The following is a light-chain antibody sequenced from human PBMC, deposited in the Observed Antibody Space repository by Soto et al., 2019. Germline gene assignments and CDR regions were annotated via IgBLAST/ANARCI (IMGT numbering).Light chain of an antibody. CDR2: DAS. Sequence: DIQMTQSPSTLSASVGDRVTITCRASQSISIWLAWYQQKPGKAPKLLIHDASSLESGVPSRFSGSGSGTEFTLTISSLQPDDFATYYCQEFHSYSRTFGQGTMADIK. CDR1: QSISIW. V-gene: IGKV1-5*01. CDR3: QEFHSYSRT. J-gene: IGKJ1*01.